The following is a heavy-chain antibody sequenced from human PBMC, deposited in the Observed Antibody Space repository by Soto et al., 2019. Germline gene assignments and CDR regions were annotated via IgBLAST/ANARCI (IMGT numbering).Heavy chain of an antibody. D-gene: IGHD1-1*01. J-gene: IGHJ5*02. Sequence: QWQLVQSGAEVKKPGASVKVSCKASGYTFTTYYIHWMRQAPGQGLEWMGMFNPYTGGTRYAHKFQGRVTMAGDTSTSTGYMELSRLRSDDTAVYYCARLWGEIGTELDPWGQGTLVPVSS. CDR2: FNPYTGGT. CDR1: GYTFTTYY. CDR3: ARLWGEIGTELDP. V-gene: IGHV1-46*01.